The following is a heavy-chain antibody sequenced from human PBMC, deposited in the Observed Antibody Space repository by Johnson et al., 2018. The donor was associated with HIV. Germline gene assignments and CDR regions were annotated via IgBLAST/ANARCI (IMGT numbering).Heavy chain of an antibody. V-gene: IGHV3-13*01. CDR3: VKVQDEWFRALGAFDI. D-gene: IGHD3-10*01. CDR1: GFTFSSYD. Sequence: EVQLVESGGGLVQPGGSLRLSCAASGFTFSSYDMHWVRQATGKGLEWVSAIGTAGDTYYPGSVKGRFTISRDNSKNTLYLQMNTLRAEDTAVYYCVKVQDEWFRALGAFDIWGQGTMVTVSS. CDR2: IGTAGDT. J-gene: IGHJ3*02.